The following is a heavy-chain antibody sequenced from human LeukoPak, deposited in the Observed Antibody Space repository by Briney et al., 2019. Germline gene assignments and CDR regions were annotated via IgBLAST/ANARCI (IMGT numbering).Heavy chain of an antibody. Sequence: SETLSLTCTVSGDSISGSSYYWGWIRQPPGKGLEWIGNIYYGGSTYYNPSLKSRVTISVDTSKNQFSLKLSSVTAADTAVYYCAREGDEGAFDIWGQGTMVTVSS. D-gene: IGHD2-21*01. V-gene: IGHV4-39*07. CDR3: AREGDEGAFDI. CDR1: GDSISGSSYY. CDR2: IYYGGST. J-gene: IGHJ3*02.